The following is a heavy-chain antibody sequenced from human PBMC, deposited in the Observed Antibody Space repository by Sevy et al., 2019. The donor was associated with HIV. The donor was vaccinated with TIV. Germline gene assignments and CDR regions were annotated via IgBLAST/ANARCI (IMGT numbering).Heavy chain of an antibody. CDR3: AKPRELYYFDY. Sequence: GGSLRLSCAASGFTFSSYGIHWVRQAPGKGLEWVAVISYDGSNKYYADSVKGRFTISRDNSKNTLYLQMNSLRAEDTAVYYCAKPRELYYFDYWGQGTLVTVSS. CDR1: GFTFSSYG. D-gene: IGHD1-26*01. J-gene: IGHJ4*02. V-gene: IGHV3-30*18. CDR2: ISYDGSNK.